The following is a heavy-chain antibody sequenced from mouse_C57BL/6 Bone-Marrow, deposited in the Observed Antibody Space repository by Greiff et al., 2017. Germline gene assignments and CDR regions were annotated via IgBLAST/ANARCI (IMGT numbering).Heavy chain of an antibody. CDR2: IDPSDSYT. D-gene: IGHD1-1*01. CDR1: GYTFTSYW. J-gene: IGHJ1*03. V-gene: IGHV1-69*01. CDR3: AREWAVVGYFDV. Sequence: QVQLQQPGAELVMPGASVKLSCKASGYTFTSYWMHWVKQRPGQGLEWIGEIDPSDSYTNYNQKFKGKSTLTVDKSSSTAYMQLSSLTSEDSAVYYCAREWAVVGYFDVWGTGTTVTVSS.